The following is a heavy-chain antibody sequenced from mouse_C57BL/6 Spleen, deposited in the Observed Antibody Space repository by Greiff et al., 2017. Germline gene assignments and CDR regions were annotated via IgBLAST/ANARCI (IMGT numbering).Heavy chain of an antibody. Sequence: VHLVESGGGLVKPGGSLKLSCAASGFTFSSYALSWVRQTPEKRLEWVATISDGGSYTYYPDNVKGRFTISRDNAKNNLYLQMSHLKSEDTAMYYCAREGGESAMDYWGQGTSVTVSS. CDR3: AREGGESAMDY. CDR1: GFTFSSYA. V-gene: IGHV5-4*01. J-gene: IGHJ4*01. CDR2: ISDGGSYT.